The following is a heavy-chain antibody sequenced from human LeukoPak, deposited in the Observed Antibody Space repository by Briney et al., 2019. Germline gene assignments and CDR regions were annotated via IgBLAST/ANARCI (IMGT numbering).Heavy chain of an antibody. Sequence: GGSLRLSCAASGFISRDYPMSWVRQTPGKGLEWVSSISAGGGGIYYADSVKGRFTVSRDDSKNTLYLQMNSLRVEDTALYYCAKESNGRRFDFDYWGQGTQATVSS. V-gene: IGHV3-23*01. CDR2: ISAGGGGI. D-gene: IGHD1-26*01. CDR3: AKESNGRRFDFDY. J-gene: IGHJ4*02. CDR1: GFISRDYP.